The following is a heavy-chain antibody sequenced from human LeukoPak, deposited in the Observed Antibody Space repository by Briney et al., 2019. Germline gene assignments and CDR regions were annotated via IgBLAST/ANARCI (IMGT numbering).Heavy chain of an antibody. CDR1: GFTFSSYW. D-gene: IGHD6-6*01. Sequence: VGVPRLSCAASGFTFSSYWMSWVRQAPGKGLEWVANIKQDGSEKYYVDSVKGRFTISRDNAKNSLYLQMNSLRPEDTAVYYCAKVGLIAARPFFDYWGQGTLVTVSS. CDR3: AKVGLIAARPFFDY. V-gene: IGHV3-7*03. J-gene: IGHJ4*02. CDR2: IKQDGSEK.